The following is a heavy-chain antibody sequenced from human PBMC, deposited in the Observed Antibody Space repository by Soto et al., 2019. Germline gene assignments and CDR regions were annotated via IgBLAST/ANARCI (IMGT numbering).Heavy chain of an antibody. CDR1: GFTFSSYS. J-gene: IGHJ6*03. Sequence: GGSLRLSCAASGFTFSSYSMNWVRQAPGKGLEWVSYISSSSSTIYYADSVKGRFTISRDNAKNSLYLQMNSLRAEDTAVYYCARGMYEYYYYLDVWGKGTTVTVSS. CDR3: ARGMYEYYYYLDV. V-gene: IGHV3-48*01. CDR2: ISSSSSTI. D-gene: IGHD2-8*01.